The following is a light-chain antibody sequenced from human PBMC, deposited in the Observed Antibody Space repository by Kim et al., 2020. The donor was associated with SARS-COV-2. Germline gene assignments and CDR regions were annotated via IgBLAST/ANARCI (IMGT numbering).Light chain of an antibody. CDR1: QSISSY. J-gene: IGKJ2*01. Sequence: ASVGDRVTITCRASQSISSYLNWYQQKPGKAPKLLIYAASSLQSGVPSRFSGGGSGTDFTLTISSLQPEDFATYYCQQSYSTPPYTFGQGTKLEI. CDR2: AAS. CDR3: QQSYSTPPYT. V-gene: IGKV1-39*01.